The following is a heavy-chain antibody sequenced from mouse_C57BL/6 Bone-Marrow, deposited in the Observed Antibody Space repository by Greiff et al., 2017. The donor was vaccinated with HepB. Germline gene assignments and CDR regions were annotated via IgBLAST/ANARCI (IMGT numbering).Heavy chain of an antibody. D-gene: IGHD2-5*01. CDR1: GYTFTSYW. Sequence: QVQLQQPGAELVRPGSSVKLSCKASGYTFTSYWMDWVKQRPGQGLEWIGNIYPSDSETHYNQKFKDKATLTVDKSSSTAYMQLSSLTSEDSAVYYCARWNSNCFDYWGQGTTLTVSS. J-gene: IGHJ2*01. CDR3: ARWNSNCFDY. V-gene: IGHV1-61*01. CDR2: IYPSDSET.